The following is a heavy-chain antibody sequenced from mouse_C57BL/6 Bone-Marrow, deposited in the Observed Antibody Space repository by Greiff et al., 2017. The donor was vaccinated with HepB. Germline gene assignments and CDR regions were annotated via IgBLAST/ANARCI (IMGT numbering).Heavy chain of an antibody. V-gene: IGHV5-9-1*02. CDR1: GFTFSSYA. CDR3: TRVRHILYWYFDV. Sequence: DVKLQESGEGLVKPGGSLKLSCAASGFTFSSYAMSWVRQTPEKRLEWVAYISSGGDYIYYADTVKGRFTISRDNARNTLYLQMSSLKSEDTAMYYCTRVRHILYWYFDVWGTGTTVTVSS. J-gene: IGHJ1*03. CDR2: ISSGGDYI.